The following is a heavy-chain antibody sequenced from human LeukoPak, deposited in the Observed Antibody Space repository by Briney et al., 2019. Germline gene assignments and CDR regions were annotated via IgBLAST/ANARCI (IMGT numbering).Heavy chain of an antibody. J-gene: IGHJ4*02. Sequence: SETLSLTCTVSGGGSISSNSYYWGWIRQPPGKGLEYIGSVYYIGSTYYNPSLKSRVTISVDTSKNQFSLKLTSVTAADTAVYYCARGLWFGEPFYYWGQGTLVTVSS. CDR1: GGGSISSNSYY. D-gene: IGHD3-10*01. CDR3: ARGLWFGEPFYY. V-gene: IGHV4-39*07. CDR2: VYYIGST.